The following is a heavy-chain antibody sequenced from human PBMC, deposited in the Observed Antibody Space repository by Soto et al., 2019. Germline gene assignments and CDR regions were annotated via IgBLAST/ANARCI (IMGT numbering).Heavy chain of an antibody. CDR2: VYPGDSDT. CDR1: GYSFDLNW. Sequence: GESLKISCKASGYSFDLNWIGWVRQVPGKGLEWMGLVYPGDSDTRYSPSFQGQVTMSADESITTAYVQWSSLKASDTALYYCAKDINSSGWYSLDYWGQGTLVTVSS. V-gene: IGHV5-51*01. J-gene: IGHJ4*02. CDR3: AKDINSSGWYSLDY. D-gene: IGHD6-19*01.